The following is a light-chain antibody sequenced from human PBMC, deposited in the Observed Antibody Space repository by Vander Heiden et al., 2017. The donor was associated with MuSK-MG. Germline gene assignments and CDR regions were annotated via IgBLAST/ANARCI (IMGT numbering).Light chain of an antibody. CDR1: SSDVGGYNY. V-gene: IGLV2-14*01. CDR2: EVN. J-gene: IGLJ3*02. CDR3: SSYTISSPRRV. Sequence: QSALTQPASVSGSPGQSITMSCTGTSSDVGGYNYVSWYQQHPGKAPKLMIYEVNNRPSGVSNRFSGSKSGNTASLTISGLQAEDEADYYCSSYTISSPRRVFGGGTKLTVL.